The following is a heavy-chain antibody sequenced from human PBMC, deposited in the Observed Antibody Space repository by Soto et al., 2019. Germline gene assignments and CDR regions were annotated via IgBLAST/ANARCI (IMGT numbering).Heavy chain of an antibody. V-gene: IGHV3-74*03. Sequence: DVQLVESGGGLVQPGGSLRLSCAASGFTFSTYWMHWVRQAPGKGLVWVSRSNPEETTITYADSVKGRFTISRDNAKNTLYLQMNSLRVEDTAVYFCTSDTFGARDSWGQGTLVTASS. D-gene: IGHD2-15*01. J-gene: IGHJ4*02. CDR2: SNPEETTI. CDR1: GFTFSTYW. CDR3: TSDTFGARDS.